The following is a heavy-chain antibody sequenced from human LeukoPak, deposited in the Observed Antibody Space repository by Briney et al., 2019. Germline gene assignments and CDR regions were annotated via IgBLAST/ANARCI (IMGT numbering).Heavy chain of an antibody. CDR2: IRNSGST. D-gene: IGHD2-21*01. V-gene: IGHV4-59*08. Sequence: SETLSLTCTVSGGSITSDYWSWIRQPPGKGLEWIGKIRNSGSTNYTPSLKSRVTMSLDTSKNQFSLKLSSVTAADTAVYYCARQRISLFDYWGQGTLVTVSS. CDR1: GGSITSDY. CDR3: ARQRISLFDY. J-gene: IGHJ4*02.